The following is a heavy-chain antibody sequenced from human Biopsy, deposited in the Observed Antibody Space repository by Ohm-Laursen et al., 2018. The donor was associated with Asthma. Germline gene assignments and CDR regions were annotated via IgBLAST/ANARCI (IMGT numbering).Heavy chain of an antibody. CDR1: GFSLTNSRDG. CDR2: IYWDDDK. Sequence: PTRTLTLTCTFSGFSLTNSRDGVGWIRQPPGKAPEWLGNIYWDDDKRYSPSLQSRLTITRDTPKDQVVLTMTNMGSVDTGTYYCVHTLVGLKAFDFWGQGTLVTVSS. V-gene: IGHV2-5*02. D-gene: IGHD1-26*01. CDR3: VHTLVGLKAFDF. J-gene: IGHJ4*02.